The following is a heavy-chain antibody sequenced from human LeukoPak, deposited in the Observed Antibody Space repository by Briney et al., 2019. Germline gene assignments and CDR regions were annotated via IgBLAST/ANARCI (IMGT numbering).Heavy chain of an antibody. V-gene: IGHV3-23*01. J-gene: IGHJ4*02. CDR1: GFAFSSYA. CDR3: ANDYRSGSFDDV. D-gene: IGHD3-10*01. CDR2: ISRRDDYT. Sequence: GGSLRLSCAASGFAFSSYAMSWVRQPPGKGLEWVSVISRRDDYTYYADSVKGRFTISRDNSKNTLYLQMNTLRAEDTAVYYCANDYRSGSFDDVWGQGTLVTVSS.